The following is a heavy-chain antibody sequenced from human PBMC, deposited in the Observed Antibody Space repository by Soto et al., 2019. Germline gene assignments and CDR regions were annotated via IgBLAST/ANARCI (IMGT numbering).Heavy chain of an antibody. CDR3: AKDRLAGNFDY. CDR2: ISGTGGST. J-gene: IGHJ4*02. CDR1: GFTFNNYA. V-gene: IGHV3-23*01. Sequence: EVQVLDSGGGLVQPGGSLRLSCAASGFTFNNYAMNWVRKAPGKGLEWVATISGTGGSTYYADSVKGRFTISRDNSKNTLYLQMNSLRVEDTAVYYCAKDRLAGNFDYWGQGTQVTVSS.